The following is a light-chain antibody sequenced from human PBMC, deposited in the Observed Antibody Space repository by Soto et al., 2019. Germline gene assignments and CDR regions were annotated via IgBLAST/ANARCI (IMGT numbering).Light chain of an antibody. CDR2: DVS. Sequence: QSALTQPASVSGSPGQSITISCTGTSSDVGGYNFVSWYQQHPGKVPKVMIYDVSKRPSGVSNRFSGSQSGNTASLTISGLQVEDEADYYCSSYRSGSTRVVFGGGTKLTVL. J-gene: IGLJ2*01. V-gene: IGLV2-14*03. CDR1: SSDVGGYNF. CDR3: SSYRSGSTRVV.